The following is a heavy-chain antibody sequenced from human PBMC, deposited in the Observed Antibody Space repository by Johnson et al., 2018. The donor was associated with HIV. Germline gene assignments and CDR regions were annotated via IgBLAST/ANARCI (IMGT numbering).Heavy chain of an antibody. CDR2: IKQDGSEK. Sequence: VQLVESGGGLVQPGGSLRLSCAASGFTFSDYWMTWVRQAPGKGLEWVANIKQDGSEKYYVDSVKGRFTISRDNTKNSLFLQMNSLRAEDTAVYYCARDQVMVVSPGDTCNIWGQGTMVTVSS. V-gene: IGHV3-7*05. CDR3: ARDQVMVVSPGDTCNI. D-gene: IGHD2-15*01. CDR1: GFTFSDYW. J-gene: IGHJ3*02.